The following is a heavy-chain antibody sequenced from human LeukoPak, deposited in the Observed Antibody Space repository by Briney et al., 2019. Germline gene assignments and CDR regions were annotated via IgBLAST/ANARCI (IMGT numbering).Heavy chain of an antibody. D-gene: IGHD3-22*01. Sequence: PSETLSLTCGVFRGSFSDYYWSLIRQSPAKGQEWIVEINHSGNTNYNPSLKSQVTMLADTSKNQFSLKLSSVTAADTAVYYCSRGGRIYYDSSGPYSVRHFDLWGRGTLVIVSS. CDR2: INHSGNT. J-gene: IGHJ2*01. CDR3: SRGGRIYYDSSGPYSVRHFDL. V-gene: IGHV4-34*01. CDR1: RGSFSDYY.